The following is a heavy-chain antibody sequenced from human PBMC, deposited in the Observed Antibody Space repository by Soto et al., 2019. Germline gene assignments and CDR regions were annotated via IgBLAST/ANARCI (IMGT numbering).Heavy chain of an antibody. V-gene: IGHV1-18*01. CDR1: GYTFTSYG. J-gene: IGHJ4*01. CDR2: ISAYNGNT. CDR3: ARDPMAYYDSSGYYYQGHFDY. D-gene: IGHD3-22*01. Sequence: ASVKVSCKASGYTFTSYGISWGRQAPGQGLEWMGWISAYNGNTNYAQKLQGRVTMTTDTSTSTAYMELRSLRSDDTAVYYCARDPMAYYDSSGYYYQGHFDYWG.